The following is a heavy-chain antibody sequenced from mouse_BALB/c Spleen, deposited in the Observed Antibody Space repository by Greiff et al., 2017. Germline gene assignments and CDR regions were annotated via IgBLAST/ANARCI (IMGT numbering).Heavy chain of an antibody. Sequence: DVHLVESGGGLVQPGGSRKLSCAASGFTFSSFGMHWVRQAPEKGLEWVAYISSGSSTIYYADTVKGRFTISRDNPKNTLFLQMTSLRSEDTAMYYCATYYGNSYWYFDVWGAGTTVTVSS. J-gene: IGHJ1*01. D-gene: IGHD2-10*01. V-gene: IGHV5-17*02. CDR3: ATYYGNSYWYFDV. CDR2: ISSGSSTI. CDR1: GFTFSSFG.